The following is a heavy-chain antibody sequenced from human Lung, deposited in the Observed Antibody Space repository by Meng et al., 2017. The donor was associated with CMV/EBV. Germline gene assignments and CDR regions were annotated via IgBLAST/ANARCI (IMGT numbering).Heavy chain of an antibody. D-gene: IGHD4-17*01. J-gene: IGHJ4*02. CDR3: AKDLKAYGDYYFDY. V-gene: IGHV3-30*18. Sequence: ASGFTFSNYGMHWVRRALGKGLEWLAVISNDGGNKHYADSVKGRFTISRDNSKNTLNLQMNSLRPEDTSVYYCAKDLKAYGDYYFDYWGQGILVTVSS. CDR2: ISNDGGNK. CDR1: GFTFSNYG.